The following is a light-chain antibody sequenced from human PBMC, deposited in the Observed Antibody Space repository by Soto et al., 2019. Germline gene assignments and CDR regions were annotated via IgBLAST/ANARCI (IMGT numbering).Light chain of an antibody. CDR1: QSLLHSNGYNY. Sequence: DIVMTQSPLSLPVTPGEPPSISCRSSQSLLHSNGYNYLDWYLQKPGQSPQLLIYLGSNRASGVPDRFSGSGSGTDFTLKISRVEAEDVGVYYCMQALQTPPWTFGQGTKVEIK. CDR3: MQALQTPPWT. CDR2: LGS. V-gene: IGKV2-28*01. J-gene: IGKJ1*01.